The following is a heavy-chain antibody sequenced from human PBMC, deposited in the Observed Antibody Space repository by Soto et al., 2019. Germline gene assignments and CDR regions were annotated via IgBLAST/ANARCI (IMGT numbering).Heavy chain of an antibody. CDR3: AREALVYSSSWYYFDY. Sequence: GASVKVSCKASGGTFSSYAISWVRQAPGQGLEWMGGIIPIFGTANYAQKFQGRVTITADESTSTAYMELSSLRSEDTAVYYCAREALVYSSSWYYFDYWGQGTLVTVSS. CDR1: GGTFSSYA. V-gene: IGHV1-69*13. J-gene: IGHJ4*02. CDR2: IIPIFGTA. D-gene: IGHD6-13*01.